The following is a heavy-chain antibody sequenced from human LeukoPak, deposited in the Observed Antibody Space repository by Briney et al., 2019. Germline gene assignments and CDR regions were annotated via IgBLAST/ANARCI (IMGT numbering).Heavy chain of an antibody. CDR2: TYYRSKWYN. Sequence: PSQTLSLTCAISGDSVSSNSAAWNWIRQSPSRGLEWLGRTYYRSKWYNDYAVSVKSRITINPDTSKNQFSLQLNSVTPEDTAVYYCARVYCSGGSCQNPNWFDPWGQGTLVTVSS. CDR1: GDSVSSNSAA. CDR3: ARVYCSGGSCQNPNWFDP. D-gene: IGHD2-15*01. V-gene: IGHV6-1*01. J-gene: IGHJ5*02.